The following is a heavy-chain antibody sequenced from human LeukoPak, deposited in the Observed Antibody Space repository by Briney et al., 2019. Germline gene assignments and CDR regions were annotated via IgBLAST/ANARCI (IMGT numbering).Heavy chain of an antibody. CDR3: ARPYCSSTSCRTTPYWYFDL. D-gene: IGHD2-2*01. V-gene: IGHV3-21*06. J-gene: IGHJ2*01. CDR1: GFTFSSFG. CDR2: ITASSSYI. Sequence: GGSLRLSCAASGFTFSSFGMNWVRQAPGKGLEWVSSITASSSYIDYATSVKGRFTISRDNAKNSLHLQMSSLRVEDTAIYYCARPYCSSTSCRTTPYWYFDLWGRGTLVTVSS.